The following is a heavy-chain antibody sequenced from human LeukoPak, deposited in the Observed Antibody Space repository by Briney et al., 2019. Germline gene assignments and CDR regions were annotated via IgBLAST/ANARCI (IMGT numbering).Heavy chain of an antibody. CDR2: IYYSGST. J-gene: IGHJ4*02. D-gene: IGHD3-3*01. CDR3: AKSANFWIFLDY. CDR1: GGSISSSSYY. V-gene: IGHV4-39*07. Sequence: SETLSLTCTVSGGSISSSSYYWGWIRQPPGKGLEWIGSIYYSGSTYYNPSLKSRVTISVDTSKNQFSLKLSSVTAADTAVYYCAKSANFWIFLDYWGQGTLVTVSS.